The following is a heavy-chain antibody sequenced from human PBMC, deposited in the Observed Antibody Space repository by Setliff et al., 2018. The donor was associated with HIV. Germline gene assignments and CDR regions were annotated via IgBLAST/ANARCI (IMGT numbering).Heavy chain of an antibody. J-gene: IGHJ4*02. CDR2: IYPGDYVT. D-gene: IGHD1-26*01. Sequence: PGESLKISCKASGYTFTNYWIGWVRQMPGKGLEWIGVIYPGDYVTRYGPSFQGQVSISADVSITTAYLQWTSLKASDTAMYYCTRRRRAPGTEDLEAYWGQGTLVTSPQ. V-gene: IGHV5-51*01. CDR1: GYTFTNYW. CDR3: TRRRRAPGTEDLEAY.